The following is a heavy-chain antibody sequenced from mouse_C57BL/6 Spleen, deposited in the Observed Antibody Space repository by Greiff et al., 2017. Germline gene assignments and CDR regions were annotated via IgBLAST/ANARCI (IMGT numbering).Heavy chain of an antibody. Sequence: VKLMESGAELVRPGTSVKVSCKASGYAFTNYLIEWVKQRPGQGLEWIGVINPGSGGTNYNEKFKGKATLTADKSSSTAYMQLSSLTSEDSAVYFCARSDGSSPLYYAMDYWGQGTSVTVSS. J-gene: IGHJ4*01. CDR1: GYAFTNYL. V-gene: IGHV1-54*01. CDR2: INPGSGGT. D-gene: IGHD1-1*01. CDR3: ARSDGSSPLYYAMDY.